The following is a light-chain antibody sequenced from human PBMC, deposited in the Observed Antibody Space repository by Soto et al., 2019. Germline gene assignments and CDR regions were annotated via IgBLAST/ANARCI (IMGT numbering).Light chain of an antibody. V-gene: IGLV2-14*01. J-gene: IGLJ1*01. CDR1: SFDVDDYNS. Sequence: QSAVTQPACVSGSPGQSITISCTGTSFDVDDYNSVSWYQQPPGKAPKLIIYEVNNRPSGVSNRFSGSNSDNTASLTISGLQAEDEADYYCSLYTTSSTPSYVFGTGTKVTAL. CDR2: EVN. CDR3: SLYTTSSTPSYV.